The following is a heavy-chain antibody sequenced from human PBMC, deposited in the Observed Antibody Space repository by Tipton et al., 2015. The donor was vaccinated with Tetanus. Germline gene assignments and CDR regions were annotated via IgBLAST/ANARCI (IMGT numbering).Heavy chain of an antibody. CDR1: GYTFTGYY. CDR3: ARVYAPMASGGMDV. V-gene: IGHV1-2*02. D-gene: IGHD3-10*01. Sequence: QSGAEVKKPGASVKVSCKASGYTFTGYYMHWVRQAPGQGLEWMGWINPNSGGTNYAQKFQGRVTMTRDTSISTAYMEVSRLRSGDTAVYYCARVYAPMASGGMDVWGQGTTVTVSS. CDR2: INPNSGGT. J-gene: IGHJ6*02.